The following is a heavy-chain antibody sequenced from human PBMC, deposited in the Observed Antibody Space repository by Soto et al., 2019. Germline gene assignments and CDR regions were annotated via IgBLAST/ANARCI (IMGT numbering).Heavy chain of an antibody. D-gene: IGHD3-16*01. CDR2: INQEGREK. CDR3: ARWGN. CDR1: GFTFSAYW. J-gene: IGHJ4*02. Sequence: PGGSLRLSCASPGFTFSAYWMSWVRQAPGKGLEWVANINQEGREKYHADSVKGRFTISRDNAKRLLYLQMDSLRFEDTAVYYCARWGNWGQGTLVTVSS. V-gene: IGHV3-7*01.